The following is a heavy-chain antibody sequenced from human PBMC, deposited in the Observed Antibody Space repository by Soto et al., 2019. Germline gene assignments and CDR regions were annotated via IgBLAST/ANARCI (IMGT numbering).Heavy chain of an antibody. Sequence: EVQLVESGGGMVQPGGSLRLSCAASGFTFSSDWMSWVRQAPGKGLEWVANIKQDGSQKYNVDSVKGRFTISRDNAKNSLYLQMNSLRAEDTAVYYCARGGDWGQGTLVTVSS. CDR3: ARGGD. CDR2: IKQDGSQK. V-gene: IGHV3-7*01. CDR1: GFTFSSDW. J-gene: IGHJ4*02.